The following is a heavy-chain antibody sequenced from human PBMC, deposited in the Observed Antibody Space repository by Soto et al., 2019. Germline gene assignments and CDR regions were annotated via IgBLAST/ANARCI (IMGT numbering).Heavy chain of an antibody. J-gene: IGHJ5*02. Sequence: SETLSLTCNMSGDSYSISTYSLSWIRQPPGKALQWVGFIYQSGVTSYNPSLASRVSISLDRSNNQCSLKLKSVTAADTAVYFCAGMPYTFCLRLDPWGPGTRVTVSS. CDR1: GDSYSISTYS. CDR3: AGMPYTFCLRLDP. D-gene: IGHD2-2*02. CDR2: IYQSGVT. V-gene: IGHV4-30-2*01.